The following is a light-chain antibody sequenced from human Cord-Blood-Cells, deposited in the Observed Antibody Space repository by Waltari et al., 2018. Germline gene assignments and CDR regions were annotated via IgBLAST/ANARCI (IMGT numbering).Light chain of an antibody. CDR1: QSVSSN. V-gene: IGKV3-15*01. Sequence: IVMTQSPATLSVSSGERATRSCRASQSVSSNLAWYQQKPGQAPRLLNYGAATRATGIPARFSGSGSGTEFTLTISSLQSEDFADYYCQQYNNWPYTFGQGTKLEI. J-gene: IGKJ2*01. CDR3: QQYNNWPYT. CDR2: GAA.